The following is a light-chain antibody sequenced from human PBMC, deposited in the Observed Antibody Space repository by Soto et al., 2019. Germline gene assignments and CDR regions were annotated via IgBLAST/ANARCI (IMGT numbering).Light chain of an antibody. CDR2: GTS. V-gene: IGKV3-20*01. CDR1: QSVRSNY. Sequence: EIVLTKSPGTLSLSPGERATLSCRASQSVRSNYLAWYQHRPGQAPRLLIYGTSSRATGIPDRFSGSGSGTDFTLAISRLEPEDFAVFYCHQYGSSPPTFGQGTKVEIK. CDR3: HQYGSSPPT. J-gene: IGKJ1*01.